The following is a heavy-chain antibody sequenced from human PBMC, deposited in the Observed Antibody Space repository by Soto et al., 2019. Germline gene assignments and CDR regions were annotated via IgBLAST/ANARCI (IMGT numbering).Heavy chain of an antibody. D-gene: IGHD6-13*01. CDR1: GDTFMYYA. J-gene: IGHJ3*01. V-gene: IGHV1-69*01. CDR2: AIPVFGTT. Sequence: QVQLVQSGAEVRKPGSSVKVSCKASGDTFMYYAFTWVGQAPGQGLEWVGQAIPVFGTTNHAQKFQGRVTFTADESTSTAYMELSSLRFEDTAVYFCARTYIAASRPTASDLWGQGTM. CDR3: ARTYIAASRPTASDL.